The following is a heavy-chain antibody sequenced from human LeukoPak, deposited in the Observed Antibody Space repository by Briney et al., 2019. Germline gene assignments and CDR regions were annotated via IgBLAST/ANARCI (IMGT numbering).Heavy chain of an antibody. D-gene: IGHD6-6*01. J-gene: IGHJ4*02. Sequence: SVKLSCTPSGGTFSSYALSWVRQAPSPQLKWLRRIIPILGIANYAQKFQGRVTITADKSTSTAYMELSSLRSEDTAVYYCARDRGSSSSEHYYFDYWGQGTMVTVAS. CDR1: GGTFSSYA. CDR3: ARDRGSSSSEHYYFDY. CDR2: IIPILGIA. V-gene: IGHV1-69*04.